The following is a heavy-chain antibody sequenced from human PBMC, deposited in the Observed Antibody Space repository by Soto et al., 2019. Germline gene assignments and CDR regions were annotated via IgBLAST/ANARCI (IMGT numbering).Heavy chain of an antibody. CDR2: IYSGGST. J-gene: IGHJ4*02. CDR3: ARGSLANPPLFDY. CDR1: GFTVSSNY. V-gene: IGHV3-53*01. Sequence: EVQLVESGGGLIQPGGSLRLSCAASGFTVSSNYMSWVRQAPGKGLEWVSVIYSGGSTYYADSVKGRFTISRDNSKNTLYLQMNSLRAEDTAVYYCARGSLANPPLFDYWGQGTLVTVSS.